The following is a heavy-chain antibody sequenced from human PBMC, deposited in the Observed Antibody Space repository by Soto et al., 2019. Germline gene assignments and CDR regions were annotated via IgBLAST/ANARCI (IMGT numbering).Heavy chain of an antibody. CDR3: ARAMSSSWYGLSYGMDV. J-gene: IGHJ6*02. D-gene: IGHD6-13*01. V-gene: IGHV3-74*01. Sequence: GGSLRLSYAASGFNFSSYWMHWVRQAPGKRLVWVSRINSDGSSTSYADSVKGRFTISRDNAKNTLYLQMNSLRAEDTAVYYCARAMSSSWYGLSYGMDVWGQGTTVTVSS. CDR2: INSDGSST. CDR1: GFNFSSYW.